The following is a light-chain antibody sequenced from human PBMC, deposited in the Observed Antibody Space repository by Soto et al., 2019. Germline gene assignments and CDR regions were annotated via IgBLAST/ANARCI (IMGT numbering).Light chain of an antibody. J-gene: IGKJ1*01. CDR1: QSVSSY. CDR2: DAS. Sequence: EIVWPQSPDTLSFSPVERATLSCRASQSVSSYLAWYQQKPGQAPRLLIYDASNRATGIPARFSGSGSGTDFTLTISSLEPQDFAVYYCQQRSNWPPTFGQGTKVDIK. V-gene: IGKV3-11*01. CDR3: QQRSNWPPT.